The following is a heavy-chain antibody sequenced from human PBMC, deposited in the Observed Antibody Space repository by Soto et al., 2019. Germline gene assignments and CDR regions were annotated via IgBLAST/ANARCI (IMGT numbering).Heavy chain of an antibody. V-gene: IGHV4-4*07. CDR1: GGSISSYY. CDR2: IYTSGST. J-gene: IGHJ5*02. D-gene: IGHD6-13*01. Sequence: PSETLSLTCTVSGGSISSYYWSWIRQPAGKGLEWIGRIYTSGSTNYNPSLKSRVTMSVDTSKNQFSLKLSSVTAADTAVYYCAREGPYSSSWYNWFDPWGQGTLVTV. CDR3: AREGPYSSSWYNWFDP.